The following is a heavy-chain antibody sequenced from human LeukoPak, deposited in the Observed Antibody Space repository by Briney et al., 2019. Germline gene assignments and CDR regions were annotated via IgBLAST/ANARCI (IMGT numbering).Heavy chain of an antibody. J-gene: IGHJ5*02. CDR1: GYTFTSYD. D-gene: IGHD3-10*01. V-gene: IGHV1-8*01. CDR3: ARRYYYGSGSYYSWFDP. Sequence: ASVKVSCKASGYTFTSYDINWVRQATGQGLEWTGWMNPNSGNTGYAQKFQGRVTMTRNTSISTAYMELSSLRSEDTAVYYCARRYYYGSGSYYSWFDPWGQGTLVTVSS. CDR2: MNPNSGNT.